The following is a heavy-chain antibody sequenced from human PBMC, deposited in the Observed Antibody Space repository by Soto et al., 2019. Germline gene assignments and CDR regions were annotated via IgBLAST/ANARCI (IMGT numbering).Heavy chain of an antibody. CDR2: IYYSGST. V-gene: IGHV4-59*01. J-gene: IGHJ6*03. CDR1: GGSISSYD. D-gene: IGHD3-10*01. CDR3: ARVSKGYYGSGMNYYYYMDV. Sequence: SETLSLTCTVSGGSISSYDWSWIRQPPGKGLEWIGYIYYSGSTNYNPSLKSRVTISVDTSKNQFSLKLSSVTAADTAVYYCARVSKGYYGSGMNYYYYMDVWGKGTTVTVSS.